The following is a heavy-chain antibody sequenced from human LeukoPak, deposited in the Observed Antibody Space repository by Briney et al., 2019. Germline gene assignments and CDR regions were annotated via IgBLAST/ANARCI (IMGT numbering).Heavy chain of an antibody. CDR1: GFTFSSYS. CDR3: ARDHHHRLWDDYYYYMGV. Sequence: GGSLRLSCAASGFTFSSYSMNWVRQAPGKGLERVANIKQDGSDKYYVDSVKGRFTISRDNAKNSLYLQMNSLRAEDTAVYYCARDHHHRLWDDYYYYMGVWGKGTTVTISS. CDR2: IKQDGSDK. J-gene: IGHJ6*03. V-gene: IGHV3-7*01. D-gene: IGHD3-16*02.